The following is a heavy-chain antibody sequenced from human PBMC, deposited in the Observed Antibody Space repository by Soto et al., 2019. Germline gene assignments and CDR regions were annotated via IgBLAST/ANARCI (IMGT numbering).Heavy chain of an antibody. D-gene: IGHD5-12*01. J-gene: IGHJ4*02. V-gene: IGHV3-15*01. CDR3: TTDFSGYDITNNEVDIEF. CDR1: GFTFSNAW. Sequence: GGSLRLSCAASGFTFSNAWMSWVRQAPGKGLEWVGRIKSKADGGTTDYAAPVKGRFTISRDDSKNTLYLQMNSLKTEDTAVYYCTTDFSGYDITNNEVDIEFWGQGTLVNVSS. CDR2: IKSKADGGTT.